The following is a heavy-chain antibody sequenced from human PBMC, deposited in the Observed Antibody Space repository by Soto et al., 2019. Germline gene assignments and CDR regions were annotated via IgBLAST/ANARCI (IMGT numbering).Heavy chain of an antibody. Sequence: QVQLVQSGAEVKKPGASVQVSCKASGYTFTSYAMHWVRQAPGQRLEWMGWINAGNGNTKYSQKFQGRVTITRDTSASTAYMELSSLRSEDSALYHCARGGIYFFVSGMDVWGQGTTVTVSS. D-gene: IGHD1-26*01. CDR3: ARGGIYFFVSGMDV. CDR1: GYTFTSYA. V-gene: IGHV1-3*01. J-gene: IGHJ6*02. CDR2: INAGNGNT.